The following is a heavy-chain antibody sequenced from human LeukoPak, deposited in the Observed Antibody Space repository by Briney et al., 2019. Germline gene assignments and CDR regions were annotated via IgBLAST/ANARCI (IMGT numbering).Heavy chain of an antibody. CDR2: ISWNSGSI. CDR3: AKSSISRWLQLYYYYYYMDV. D-gene: IGHD5-24*01. Sequence: GRSLRLSCAASGFTFDDYAMHWVRQAPGQGLEWVSGISWNSGSIGYADSVKGRFTISRDNAKSSLYLQMNSLRAEDTALYYCAKSSISRWLQLYYYYYYMDVWGKGTTVTVSS. J-gene: IGHJ6*03. CDR1: GFTFDDYA. V-gene: IGHV3-9*01.